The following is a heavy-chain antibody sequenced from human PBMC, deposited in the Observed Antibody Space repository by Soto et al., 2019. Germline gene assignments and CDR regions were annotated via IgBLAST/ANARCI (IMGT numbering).Heavy chain of an antibody. V-gene: IGHV3-74*01. D-gene: IGHD2-21*02. J-gene: IGHJ5*02. Sequence: GGSLRLSCAASGFNFSNHWMHWVRQRPAEGLVWVSRITSDGKSKAYAESVKGRFAISRDSAKNTLYLQMNGLTAEDTAVYYCARESGDWPLNWFDPWGQGPLVTVSS. CDR2: ITSDGKSK. CDR3: ARESGDWPLNWFDP. CDR1: GFNFSNHW.